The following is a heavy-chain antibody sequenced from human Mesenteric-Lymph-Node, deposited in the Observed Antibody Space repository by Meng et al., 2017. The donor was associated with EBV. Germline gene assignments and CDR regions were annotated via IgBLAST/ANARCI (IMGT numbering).Heavy chain of an antibody. Sequence: QGQLRESGPGLLKPSETLSLTCAVYGGSFGGYFWNWIRQPPGKGLEWIGEINHSGSTNYNPSLKSRVTISVDTSRNQFSLKLPSVTAADTAVYYCARAGSSGWSDLDYWGQGTLVTVSS. V-gene: IGHV4-34*01. CDR3: ARAGSSGWSDLDY. D-gene: IGHD6-19*01. J-gene: IGHJ4*02. CDR1: GGSFGGYF. CDR2: INHSGST.